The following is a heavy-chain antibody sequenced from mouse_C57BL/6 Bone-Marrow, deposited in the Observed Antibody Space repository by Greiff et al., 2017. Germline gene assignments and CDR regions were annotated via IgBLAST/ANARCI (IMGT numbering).Heavy chain of an antibody. CDR2: ISGGGGNT. CDR3: ARQDLLLQRYFEY. Sequence: EVKLVESGGGLVKPGGSLKLSCAASGFTFSSYTMSWVRQTPEKRLEWVATISGGGGNTYYPDSVKGRFIISRDNAKNTLYLHMSSLRSEDTALYYCARQDLLLQRYFEYWGRGTTLTVSS. V-gene: IGHV5-9*01. J-gene: IGHJ2*01. CDR1: GFTFSSYT. D-gene: IGHD1-1*01.